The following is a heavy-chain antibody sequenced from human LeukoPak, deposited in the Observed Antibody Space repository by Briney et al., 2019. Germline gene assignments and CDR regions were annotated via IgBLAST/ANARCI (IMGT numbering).Heavy chain of an antibody. D-gene: IGHD2-8*01. J-gene: IGHJ3*02. V-gene: IGHV3-48*01. CDR1: GFTFSSYS. CDR3: ARATRGMVYAYNAFDI. Sequence: GGSLRLSCAASGFTFSSYSMNWVRQAPGKGLEWVSYISSSSSTIYYADSLKGRFTISRDNAKNSLYLQMNSLSAEDTAVYYCARATRGMVYAYNAFDIWGQGTMVTVSS. CDR2: ISSSSSTI.